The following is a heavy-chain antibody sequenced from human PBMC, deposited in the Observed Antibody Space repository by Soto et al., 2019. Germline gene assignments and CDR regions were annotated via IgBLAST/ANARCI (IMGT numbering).Heavy chain of an antibody. CDR3: AKNNRYCSSTNCFVFDY. J-gene: IGHJ4*02. CDR2: IKQDGSEK. V-gene: IGHV3-7*01. D-gene: IGHD2-2*01. Sequence: GGSLRLSCAASGFTFSGYWMSWVRQAPGKGLEWVANIKQDGSEKYYVDSVKGRFTISRDNAKSSLYLLMSSLRAEDTAVYYCAKNNRYCSSTNCFVFDYWGQGTLVTVSS. CDR1: GFTFSGYW.